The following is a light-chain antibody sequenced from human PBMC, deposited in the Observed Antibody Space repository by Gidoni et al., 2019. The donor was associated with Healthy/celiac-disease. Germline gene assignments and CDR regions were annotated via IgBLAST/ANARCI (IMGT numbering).Light chain of an antibody. Sequence: LSCRASQSVSSNLSWYQQKPGQAPRLLIYGASTRATGIPARFSGSGSGTEFTLTISSLQSEDFAVYYCQQYNNWPPWTFGQGTKVEIK. CDR2: GAS. V-gene: IGKV3-15*01. CDR1: QSVSSN. CDR3: QQYNNWPPWT. J-gene: IGKJ1*01.